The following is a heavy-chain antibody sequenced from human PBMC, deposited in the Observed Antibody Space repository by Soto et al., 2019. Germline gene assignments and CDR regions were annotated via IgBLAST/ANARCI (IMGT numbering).Heavy chain of an antibody. CDR3: ARPLASTGSRPYYGLDV. CDR1: GFTFSNYV. J-gene: IGHJ6*02. D-gene: IGHD6-13*01. CDR2: ISGGGIKT. Sequence: PGGSLRLSCVASGFTFSNYVINWVRQAPGKGLVWVSIISGGGIKTNYADSVSGRFTISRDNSKNTVYLQMSSLRAEDTATYYCARPLASTGSRPYYGLDVWGQGTTVTVS. V-gene: IGHV3-23*01.